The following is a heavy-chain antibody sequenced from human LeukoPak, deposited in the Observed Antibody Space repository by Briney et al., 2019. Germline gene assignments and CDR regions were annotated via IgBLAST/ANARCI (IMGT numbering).Heavy chain of an antibody. CDR1: GGSFSGYY. J-gene: IGHJ5*02. CDR3: ARDLGGGWFDP. Sequence: SETLSLTCAVYGGSFSGYYWSWIRQPAGKGLEWIGRIDTTGSINYNPSLKSRVTVSGDTSKNQFSLRLTSVTAADTAVYYCARDLGGGWFDPWGQGTLVTVSS. CDR2: IDTTGSI. V-gene: IGHV4-4*07.